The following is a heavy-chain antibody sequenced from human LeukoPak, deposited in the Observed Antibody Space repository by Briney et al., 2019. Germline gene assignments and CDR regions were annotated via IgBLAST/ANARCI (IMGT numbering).Heavy chain of an antibody. CDR1: GGSISSYY. D-gene: IGHD2-2*02. J-gene: IGHJ6*03. CDR2: IYYSGST. CDR3: VRIPAAINYYYYYMDV. Sequence: SETLSLTCTVSGGSISSYYWSWIRQPPGKGLEWIGYIYYSGSTNYNPSLKSRVTISVDTSKNQFSLKLSSVTAADTAVYYCVRIPAAINYYYYYMDVWGKGTTVTVSS. V-gene: IGHV4-59*01.